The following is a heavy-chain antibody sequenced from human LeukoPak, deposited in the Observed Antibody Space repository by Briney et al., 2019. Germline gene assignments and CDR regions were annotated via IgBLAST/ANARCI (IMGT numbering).Heavy chain of an antibody. CDR3: AIDPFYCSSTSCYRTATYYYYYMDV. D-gene: IGHD2-2*02. CDR1: GFSVGSNY. CDR2: IYSGGST. J-gene: IGHJ6*03. V-gene: IGHV3-53*05. Sequence: GGSLRLSCAASGFSVGSNYMTWVRQAPGKGLEWVSAIYSGGSTYYADSVKGRFAISRDDSKNTLYLQMNSLRAEDTAVYYCAIDPFYCSSTSCYRTATYYYYYMDVWGKGTTVTVSS.